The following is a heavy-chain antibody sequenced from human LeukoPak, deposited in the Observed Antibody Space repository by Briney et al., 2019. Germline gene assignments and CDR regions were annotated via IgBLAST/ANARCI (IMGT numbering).Heavy chain of an antibody. V-gene: IGHV4-34*01. D-gene: IGHD4-17*01. CDR3: ARGLFTVTTDYYFDF. J-gene: IGHJ4*02. CDR1: GGSFSGYY. CDR2: IHHSGST. Sequence: SETLSLTCAVYGGSFSGYYWSWIRQPPGKGLEWIGEIHHSGSTNCNPSLKSRVTISVDTPKNQFSLNLNSVTAADTAVYYCARGLFTVTTDYYFDFWGQGTLVTVSS.